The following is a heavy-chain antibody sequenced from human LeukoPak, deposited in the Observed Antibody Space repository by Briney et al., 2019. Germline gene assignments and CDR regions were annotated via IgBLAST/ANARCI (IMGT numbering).Heavy chain of an antibody. CDR2: IYYSGST. D-gene: IGHD4-17*01. CDR1: GGSISSGGYY. CDR3: ARAAAVTTDPLDY. V-gene: IGHV4-31*03. Sequence: PSETLSLTCTVSGGSISSGGYYWSWIRQHPGKGLEWIGYIYYSGSTYYNPSLKSRVTISVDKSKNQFSLKLSSVTAADTAVYYCARAAAVTTDPLDYWGQGTLVTVSS. J-gene: IGHJ4*02.